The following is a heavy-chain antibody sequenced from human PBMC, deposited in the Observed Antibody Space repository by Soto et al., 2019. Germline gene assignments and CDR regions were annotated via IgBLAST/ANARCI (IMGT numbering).Heavy chain of an antibody. D-gene: IGHD6-19*01. CDR3: ASYSGGWYDVSY. CDR2: IYYSGST. V-gene: IGHV4-61*01. Sequence: QVQLQESGPGLVKPSETLSLTCTVSGGSVSSGSYYWSWIRQPPGKGLEWIGYIYYSGSTNYNPSLKSRVTISVDTSKNQFSLKLSSVTAADTAGYYCASYSGGWYDVSYWGQGTLVTVSS. CDR1: GGSVSSGSYY. J-gene: IGHJ4*02.